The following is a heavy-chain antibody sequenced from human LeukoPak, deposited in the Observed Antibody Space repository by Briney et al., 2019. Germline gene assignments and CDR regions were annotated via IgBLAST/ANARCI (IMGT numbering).Heavy chain of an antibody. V-gene: IGHV3-23*01. J-gene: IGHJ4*02. CDR1: GFTFSTYA. CDR3: AKHSRGSFRGASAFDY. Sequence: GGSLRLSCAASGFTFSTYAMSWVRQAPDKGLEWVSSISVTGGSTYSADSVKGRFTISRDNSKNTLYLQMNSLRAEDTAAYYCAKHSRGSFRGASAFDYWGQGTVVTVSS. D-gene: IGHD1-26*01. CDR2: ISVTGGST.